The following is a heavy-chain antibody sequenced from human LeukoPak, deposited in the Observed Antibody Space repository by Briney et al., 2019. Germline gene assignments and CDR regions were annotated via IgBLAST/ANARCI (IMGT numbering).Heavy chain of an antibody. CDR3: AMDWELEGPFDY. CDR2: ISGSGGST. J-gene: IGHJ4*02. V-gene: IGHV3-23*01. D-gene: IGHD1-26*01. CDR1: GFTFSSYA. Sequence: GGSLRLSCAASGFTFSSYAMSWVRQAPGKGLEWVSAISGSGGSTYYADSVKGRFTISRDNSENTLYLQMNSLRAEDTAVYYCAMDWELEGPFDYWGQGTLVTVSS.